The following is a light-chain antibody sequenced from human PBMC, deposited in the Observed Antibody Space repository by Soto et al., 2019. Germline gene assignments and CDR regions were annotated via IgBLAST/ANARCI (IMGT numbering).Light chain of an antibody. Sequence: QSALTQPPSVSGSPGQSVTISCTGTSSDVGSYNRVSWYQQPPGTAPKLMLYEVSNRPSGVPDRFSGSKSGNTASLTTSGLQAEDESDYYCCSYTSSTHYVFGTGTKLTVL. CDR1: SSDVGSYNR. V-gene: IGLV2-18*03. CDR2: EVS. J-gene: IGLJ1*01. CDR3: CSYTSSTHYV.